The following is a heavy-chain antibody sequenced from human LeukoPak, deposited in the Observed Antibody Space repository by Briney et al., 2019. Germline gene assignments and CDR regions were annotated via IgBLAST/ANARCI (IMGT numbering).Heavy chain of an antibody. CDR3: ARDRSSSYTRDWFDP. D-gene: IGHD2-2*01. CDR1: GGSINGYY. V-gene: IGHV4-4*07. CDR2: VYNSESI. J-gene: IGHJ5*02. Sequence: SETLSLTCSVSGGSINGYYWSWIRQPAGKGLEWIGRVYNSESINYNPSLKSRVTMSIDTSKNQLYLKLNSVTAADTAVYYCARDRSSSYTRDWFDPWGQGALVTVSS.